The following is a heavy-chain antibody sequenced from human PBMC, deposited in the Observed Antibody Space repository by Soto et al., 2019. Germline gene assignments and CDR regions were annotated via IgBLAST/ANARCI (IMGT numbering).Heavy chain of an antibody. CDR1: GDYVNSYY. CDR3: ARAETSGIHYFAY. D-gene: IGHD6-13*01. J-gene: IGHJ4*02. V-gene: IGHV4-59*02. CDR2: VYYSGST. Sequence: SETLSLTCTVTGDYVNSYYWSWMRQPPGKGLECMGYVYYSGSTNYNPSLKSRVTISVNTSKNQFSLRLKSVTAADPAVYYCARAETSGIHYFAYWGQGILVPFS.